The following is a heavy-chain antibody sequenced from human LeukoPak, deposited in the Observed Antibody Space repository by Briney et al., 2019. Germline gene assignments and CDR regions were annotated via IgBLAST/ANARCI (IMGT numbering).Heavy chain of an antibody. CDR1: GGTFSSYA. CDR2: IIPIFGTA. D-gene: IGHD3-9*01. J-gene: IGHJ6*03. CDR3: ARAELRYNYYYYMDV. Sequence: SVKVSCKASGGTFSSYAISWVRQAPGQRLEWMGRIIPIFGTANYAQKFQGRVTITTDESTSTAYMELSSLRSEDTAVYYCARAELRYNYYYYMDVWGKGTTVTVSS. V-gene: IGHV1-69*05.